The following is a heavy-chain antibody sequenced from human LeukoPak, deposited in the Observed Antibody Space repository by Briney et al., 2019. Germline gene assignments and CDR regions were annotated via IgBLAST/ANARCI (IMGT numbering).Heavy chain of an antibody. Sequence: PGGSLRLSCAASKFTFSNFWMSWLRQAPGKGLEWVASIKQDGSEKYYVDSVRGRFTISRDNAKNSLYLQMNSLRAEDTAVYYCARAFSVTTDCFDYWGQRTLVTVSS. V-gene: IGHV3-7*03. CDR3: ARAFSVTTDCFDY. D-gene: IGHD4-11*01. CDR1: KFTFSNFW. J-gene: IGHJ4*02. CDR2: IKQDGSEK.